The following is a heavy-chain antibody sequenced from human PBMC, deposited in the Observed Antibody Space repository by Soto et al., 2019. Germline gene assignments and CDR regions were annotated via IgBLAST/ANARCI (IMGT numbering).Heavy chain of an antibody. CDR3: ARRTTIYGGYLDY. Sequence: SETLSLTCTASGGSVSRTSYYWSWIRQPPGKGLEWIGFISYSGNTNYSPSLKSRVAISVDTSKNQFSLKLSSVTAADTAVYYCARRTTIYGGYLDYWGQGTLVTVSS. CDR1: GGSVSRTSYY. CDR2: ISYSGNT. D-gene: IGHD3-3*01. V-gene: IGHV4-61*01. J-gene: IGHJ4*02.